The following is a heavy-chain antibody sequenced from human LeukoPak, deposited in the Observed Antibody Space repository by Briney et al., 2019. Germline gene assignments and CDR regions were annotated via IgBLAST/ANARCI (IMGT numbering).Heavy chain of an antibody. V-gene: IGHV5-51*01. Sequence: GESLKISCKGSGYSFISFWIGWVRQMPGKGLEWMGIIYPGDSDTRYSPSFRGQVTMSADKSINTAYLQWGSLEASDTAMYYCARHRGTGSGSYYSDYWGQGTLVTVSS. J-gene: IGHJ4*02. CDR1: GYSFISFW. CDR3: ARHRGTGSGSYYSDY. D-gene: IGHD3-10*01. CDR2: IYPGDSDT.